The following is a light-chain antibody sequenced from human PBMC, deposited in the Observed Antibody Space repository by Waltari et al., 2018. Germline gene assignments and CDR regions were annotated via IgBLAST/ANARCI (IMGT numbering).Light chain of an antibody. CDR3: QQSYSTPPWT. Sequence: DIQMTQSPSSLSASVGDRVTITCRASQSIRSYLNWYQQKPGKAPKLLIYAASSLQSWVTSRFSGSESGTDFTRTISSLQPEDFATYCWQQSYSTPPWTFGQGTKVEIK. J-gene: IGKJ1*01. V-gene: IGKV1-39*01. CDR2: AAS. CDR1: QSIRSY.